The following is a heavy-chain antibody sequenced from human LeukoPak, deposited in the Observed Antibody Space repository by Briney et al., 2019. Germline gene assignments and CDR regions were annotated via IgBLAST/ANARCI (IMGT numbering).Heavy chain of an antibody. J-gene: IGHJ2*01. Sequence: PSETLSLTCAVYGGSFSGYYWSWIRQPPGKGLEWIGEINHSGSTNYNPSLKSRVTISVDTSKNQFSLKLSSETAADTAVYYCARNRGWNLPKHWYFDLWGRGTLVTVSS. V-gene: IGHV4-34*01. CDR1: GGSFSGYY. CDR3: ARNRGWNLPKHWYFDL. D-gene: IGHD1-7*01. CDR2: INHSGST.